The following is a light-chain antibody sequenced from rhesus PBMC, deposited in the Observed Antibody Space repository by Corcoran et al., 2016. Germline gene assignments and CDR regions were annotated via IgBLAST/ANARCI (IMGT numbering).Light chain of an antibody. Sequence: DVVLTQSPLSLPITPGQSASISCRSSQSLIHRDGKAYLNLLQQKPGQPPRRLIYKVSNRDSGVPDRFSGSGAGTDFTLKISRVEAEDVGVYYCMQGTHLPYSFGQGTKVEIK. J-gene: IGKJ2*01. CDR2: KVS. V-gene: IGKV2S8*01. CDR3: MQGTHLPYS. CDR1: QSLIHRDGKAY.